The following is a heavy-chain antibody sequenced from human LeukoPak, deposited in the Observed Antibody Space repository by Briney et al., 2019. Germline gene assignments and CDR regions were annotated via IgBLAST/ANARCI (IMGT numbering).Heavy chain of an antibody. J-gene: IGHJ5*02. CDR2: IYYSGSA. D-gene: IGHD2-2*01. V-gene: IGHV4-39*01. CDR3: ARHGCSSTSCYAGVSWFDP. CDR1: GGSISSSSYY. Sequence: SETLSLTCTVSGGSISSSSYYWGWIRQPPGKGLEWIGSIYYSGSAYYNPSLKSRVTISVDTSKNQFSLKLSSVTAADTAVYYCARHGCSSTSCYAGVSWFDPWGQGTLVTVSS.